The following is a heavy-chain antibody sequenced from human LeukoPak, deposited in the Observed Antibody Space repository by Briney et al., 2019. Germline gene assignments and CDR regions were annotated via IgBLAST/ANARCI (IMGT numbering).Heavy chain of an antibody. V-gene: IGHV3-30*02. CDR2: IRYDGSNK. CDR1: GFTFSSYG. D-gene: IGHD2-15*01. Sequence: GGSLRLSCAASGFTFSSYGMHWIRQAPGKGLEWVAFIRYDGSNKFYVDSVKGRFTISRDNSKNTLYLQMNSLRAEDTAVYYCVRYYTRHSWHFDLWGRGTLVTVSS. CDR3: VRYYTRHSWHFDL. J-gene: IGHJ2*01.